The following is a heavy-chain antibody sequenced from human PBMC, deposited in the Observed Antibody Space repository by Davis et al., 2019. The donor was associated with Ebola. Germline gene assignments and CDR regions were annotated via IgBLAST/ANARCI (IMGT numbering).Heavy chain of an antibody. CDR3: ARLTPGP. CDR1: GGSISSSY. J-gene: IGHJ5*02. CDR2: IYYSGST. Sequence: GSLRLSCTVSGGSISSSYWSWIRQPPGKGLEWIGYIYYSGSTSYNPSLKSRVTISVDTSKNQFSLKLSSVTAADTSVYYCARLTPGPWGQGTLVTVSS. V-gene: IGHV4-59*08.